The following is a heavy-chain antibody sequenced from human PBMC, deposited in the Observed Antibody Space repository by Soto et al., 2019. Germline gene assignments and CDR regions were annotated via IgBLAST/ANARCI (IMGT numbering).Heavy chain of an antibody. CDR3: ARDSVTTRKDYYYYMDV. CDR2: IYYSGST. D-gene: IGHD4-4*01. CDR1: GGSISSGDYY. V-gene: IGHV4-30-4*01. Sequence: SETLSLTCTVSGGSISSGDYYWSWIRQPPGKGLEWIGYIYYSGSTYYNPSLKSRVTISVDTSKNQFSLKLSSVTAADTAVYYSARDSVTTRKDYYYYMDVWGKGTTVTVSS. J-gene: IGHJ6*03.